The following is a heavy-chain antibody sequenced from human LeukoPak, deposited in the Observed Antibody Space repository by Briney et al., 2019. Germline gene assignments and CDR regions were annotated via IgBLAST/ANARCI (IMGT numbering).Heavy chain of an antibody. J-gene: IGHJ4*02. D-gene: IGHD1-26*01. Sequence: PGGSLRLSCAASGFTVSSNYMSWVRQAPNKRLGWLSVIYSGGNTYYADSVKGRFTISRDNSMNTLYLQMNNLRVEDTAVYYCACLWGSTTSGTFDYWGQGPLVTVSS. V-gene: IGHV3-53*01. CDR3: ACLWGSTTSGTFDY. CDR2: IYSGGNT. CDR1: GFTVSSNY.